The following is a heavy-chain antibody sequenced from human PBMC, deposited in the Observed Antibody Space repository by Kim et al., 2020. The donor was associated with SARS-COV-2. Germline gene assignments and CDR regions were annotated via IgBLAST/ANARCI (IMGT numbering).Heavy chain of an antibody. CDR2: IYYSGST. J-gene: IGHJ5*02. Sequence: SETLSLTCTVSGGSISSSSYYWGWIRQPPGKGLEWIGSIYYSGSTYYNPSLKSRVTISVDTSKNQFSLKLSSVTAADTAVYYCARHITMVRGDMLAWFDPWGQGTLVTVSS. CDR3: ARHITMVRGDMLAWFDP. V-gene: IGHV4-39*01. D-gene: IGHD3-10*01. CDR1: GGSISSSSYY.